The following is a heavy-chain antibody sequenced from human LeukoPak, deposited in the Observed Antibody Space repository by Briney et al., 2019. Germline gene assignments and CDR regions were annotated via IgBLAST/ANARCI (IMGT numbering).Heavy chain of an antibody. V-gene: IGHV1-18*01. CDR1: GYTFTSYG. Sequence: ASVKVSCKASGYTFTSYGISWVRRAPGQGLEWMGWISAYNGNTNYAQKLQGRVTMTTDTSTSTAYMELRSLRSDDTAVYYCARVEPAAGLGGFDPWGQGTLVTVSS. J-gene: IGHJ5*02. CDR2: ISAYNGNT. CDR3: ARVEPAAGLGGFDP. D-gene: IGHD2-2*01.